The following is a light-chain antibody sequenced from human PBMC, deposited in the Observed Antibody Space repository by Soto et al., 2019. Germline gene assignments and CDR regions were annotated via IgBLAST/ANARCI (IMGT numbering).Light chain of an antibody. J-gene: IGLJ1*01. Sequence: QSALIQPPSVSGSPGQSVTISCTGTGSDVESYDYASWYQQHPGTVPKPMIYNVNTQPSGVPDRFSGSKSGNTASVTISGLQAEAGADYLCSSYTSSATYVFGTGTKATVL. CDR3: SSYTSSATYV. V-gene: IGLV2-11*01. CDR2: NVN. CDR1: GSDVESYDY.